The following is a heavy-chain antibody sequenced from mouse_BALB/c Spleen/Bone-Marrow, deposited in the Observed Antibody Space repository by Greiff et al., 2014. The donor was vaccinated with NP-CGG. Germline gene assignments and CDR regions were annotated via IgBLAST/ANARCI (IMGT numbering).Heavy chain of an antibody. CDR3: ASGNWAY. D-gene: IGHD2-1*01. J-gene: IGHJ3*01. CDR2: IEPYNGGT. CDR1: GYEFTSYN. V-gene: IGHV1S135*01. Sequence: LQESGPELVKPGASVKVSCKASGYEFTSYNMYWVKQSHGKSLEWIGYIEPYNGGTSYNQKFKGKATLTVDKSSSTAYMYLNSLTSEDSAVYYCASGNWAYWGQGTLVTVSA.